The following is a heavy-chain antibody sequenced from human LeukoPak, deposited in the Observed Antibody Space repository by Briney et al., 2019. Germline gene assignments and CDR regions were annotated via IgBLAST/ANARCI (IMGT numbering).Heavy chain of an antibody. V-gene: IGHV3-74*01. J-gene: IGHJ4*02. D-gene: IGHD1-26*01. Sequence: GGSLRLSCAASGFTFSSYWMHWVRQAPGKGLVWVSRINSDGSSTSYADSVKGRFTISRDNAKSTLYLQMNSLRADDTAVYYCAGGRSGTYYDYWGQGTLVTVSS. CDR2: INSDGSST. CDR1: GFTFSSYW. CDR3: AGGRSGTYYDY.